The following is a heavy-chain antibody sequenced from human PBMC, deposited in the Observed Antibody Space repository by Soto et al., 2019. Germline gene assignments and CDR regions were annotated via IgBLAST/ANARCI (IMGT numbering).Heavy chain of an antibody. CDR1: GDSVTSGSYY. D-gene: IGHD7-27*01. CDR2: ISYTGRT. CDR3: AREWGLLPYYVMNV. J-gene: IGHJ6*02. Sequence: SETLSLTCIVSGDSVTSGSYYWTWLRQPPGKGLEWIGYISYTGRTKYNPSLQSRVTISVDTSKSDFSLNLSSVTAADTAVYFCAREWGLLPYYVMNVWGHGTAVTVSS. V-gene: IGHV4-61*03.